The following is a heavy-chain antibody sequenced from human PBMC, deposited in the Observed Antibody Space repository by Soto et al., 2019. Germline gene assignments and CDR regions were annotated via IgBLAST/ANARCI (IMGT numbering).Heavy chain of an antibody. V-gene: IGHV3-23*01. J-gene: IGHJ2*01. CDR3: AKDKGQQLVPWFFDL. D-gene: IGHD6-13*01. Sequence: GGSLRLSCAASGFSLTDVAMSWVRQAPGGGLEWVSAMSYSGYSTYYADSVKGRFTISRDNSKNTLYLQMNSLRAEDTAVYFCAKDKGQQLVPWFFDLWGRGTLVTVSS. CDR2: MSYSGYST. CDR1: GFSLTDVA.